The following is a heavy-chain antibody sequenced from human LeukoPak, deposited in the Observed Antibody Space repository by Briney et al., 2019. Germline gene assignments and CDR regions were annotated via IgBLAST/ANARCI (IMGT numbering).Heavy chain of an antibody. CDR2: ISSSGSTI. J-gene: IGHJ4*02. CDR1: GFTFSSYE. D-gene: IGHD3-10*01. CDR3: AREGGEWFGELSPRFDY. V-gene: IGHV3-48*03. Sequence: PGGTLRLSCAASGFTFSSYEMNWVRQAPGKGLEWVSYISSSGSTIYYADSVKGRFTISRDNAKNSLYLQMNSLRAEDTAVYYCAREGGEWFGELSPRFDYWGQGTLVTVSS.